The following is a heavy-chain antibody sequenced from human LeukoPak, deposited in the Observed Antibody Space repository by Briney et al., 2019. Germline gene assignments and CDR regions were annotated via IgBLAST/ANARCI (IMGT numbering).Heavy chain of an antibody. J-gene: IGHJ4*02. Sequence: PGGSLRLSCAASGFTFSSYEMSWVRQAPGKGLEWVSYISISGSTIYYADSVKGRFTISRDNSKNTLYLQMNSLRAEDTAVYYCAGGRLFRAGTGGGQGTLVTVSS. CDR3: AGGRLFRAGTG. D-gene: IGHD6-13*01. CDR1: GFTFSSYE. CDR2: ISISGSTI. V-gene: IGHV3-48*03.